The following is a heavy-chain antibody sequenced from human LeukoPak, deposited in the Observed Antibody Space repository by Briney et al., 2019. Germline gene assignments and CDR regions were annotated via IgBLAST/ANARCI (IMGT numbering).Heavy chain of an antibody. CDR2: IFHSGIT. V-gene: IGHV4-38-2*02. Sequence: PSETLSLTCAVSGFSISSGYFWAWIRQSPGKGLEWIGSIFHSGITYYNPSLKSRVTISVDTSKNQFSLKLSSVTAADTAVYYCARDTRGYCSGGSCSMFDYWGQGTLVTVSS. CDR3: ARDTRGYCSGGSCSMFDY. D-gene: IGHD2-15*01. CDR1: GFSISSGYF. J-gene: IGHJ4*02.